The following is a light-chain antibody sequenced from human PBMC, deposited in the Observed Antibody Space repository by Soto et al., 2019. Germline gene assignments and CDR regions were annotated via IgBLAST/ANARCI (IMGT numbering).Light chain of an antibody. V-gene: IGLV2-8*01. J-gene: IGLJ1*01. CDR1: SSDVGGYNY. CDR3: SSYAGSNNYV. CDR2: EVS. Sequence: QSALTQPPSASGSPGQPVTISCTGTSSDVGGYNYVSWYQQHPGKAPKVMIYEVSKRPSGVPDRFSGSKSGNTASLTVSGVQAEDEADYYCSSYAGSNNYVFGTGTKVTVL.